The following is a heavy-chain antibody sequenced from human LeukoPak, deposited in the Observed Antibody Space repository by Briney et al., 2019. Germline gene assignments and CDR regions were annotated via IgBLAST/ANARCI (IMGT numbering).Heavy chain of an antibody. CDR1: GYSFTSYW. CDR2: IYPGDSDT. Sequence: GESLKISCKGSGYSFTSYWIGWVRQMPGKGLEWMGIIYPGDSDTRYSPSFQGQVTISADKSISTAYLQWSSLKASDTAMYYYARLRGQQLEIYYYYYYMDVWGKGTTVTVSS. J-gene: IGHJ6*03. V-gene: IGHV5-51*01. CDR3: ARLRGQQLEIYYYYYYMDV. D-gene: IGHD6-13*01.